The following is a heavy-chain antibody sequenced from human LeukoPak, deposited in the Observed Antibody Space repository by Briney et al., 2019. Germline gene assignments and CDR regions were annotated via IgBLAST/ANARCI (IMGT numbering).Heavy chain of an antibody. CDR1: GFTFSSYS. CDR2: ISGSGGST. D-gene: IGHD3-22*01. V-gene: IGHV3-23*01. CDR3: AKDRERSYYYDSSGFDY. J-gene: IGHJ4*02. Sequence: GGSLRLSCAASGFTFSSYSMNWVRQAPGKGLEWVSAISGSGGSTYYADSVKGRFTISRDNSKNTLYLQMNSLRAEDTAVYYCAKDRERSYYYDSSGFDYWGQGTLVTVSS.